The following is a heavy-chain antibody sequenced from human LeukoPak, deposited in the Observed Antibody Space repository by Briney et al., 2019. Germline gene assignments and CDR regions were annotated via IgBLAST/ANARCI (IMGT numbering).Heavy chain of an antibody. CDR1: GFTFSSYE. J-gene: IGHJ6*03. Sequence: GGSLRLSCAASGFTFSSYEMNWVRQAPGKGLEWVSYISSSGSTIYYADSVKGRFTISRDNAKNSLYLQMNSLRAEDTAVYYCARTMVRGVMDYYYMDVWGKGTTVTISS. CDR2: ISSSGSTI. V-gene: IGHV3-48*03. CDR3: ARTMVRGVMDYYYMDV. D-gene: IGHD3-10*01.